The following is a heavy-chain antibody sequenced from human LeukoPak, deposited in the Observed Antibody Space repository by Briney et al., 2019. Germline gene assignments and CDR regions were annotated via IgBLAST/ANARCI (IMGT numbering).Heavy chain of an antibody. CDR1: GFTFSYYW. J-gene: IGHJ3*01. Sequence: PGGSLRLSCAASGFTFSYYWMHWVRQAPGKGLVWVSHINSDGSSTTYADSVKGRFTISRGNAKNTLYLQMNNLRAEDTAVYYCTDPFGDAFDFWGQGTMVTVAS. D-gene: IGHD3-3*01. CDR2: INSDGSST. CDR3: TDPFGDAFDF. V-gene: IGHV3-74*01.